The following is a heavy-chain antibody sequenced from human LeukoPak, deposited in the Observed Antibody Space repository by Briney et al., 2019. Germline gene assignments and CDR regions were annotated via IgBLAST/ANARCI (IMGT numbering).Heavy chain of an antibody. CDR2: VSHSGSS. D-gene: IGHD4-23*01. V-gene: IGHV4-34*01. J-gene: IGHJ5*02. CDR3: ARGIFYGGRNTSIWFDL. Sequence: SETLSLTCAVYGGPFRGFFWSRIRQAPGKGLEWIGEVSHSGSSNYNPSLRSRISISLDTSKSQFSLKLTSVTAADSAVYYCARGIFYGGRNTSIWFDLWGQGTLVTVYS. CDR1: GGPFRGFF.